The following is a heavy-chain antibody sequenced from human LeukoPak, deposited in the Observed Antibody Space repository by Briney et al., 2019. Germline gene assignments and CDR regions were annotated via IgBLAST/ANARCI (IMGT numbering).Heavy chain of an antibody. J-gene: IGHJ5*02. CDR1: GGSISSYY. Sequence: SETLSLTCTVSGGSISSYYWSWIRQPPGKGLEWIGYIYYSGSTNYNPSLKSRVTISVDTSKNQFSLKLSSVTAADTAVYYCARVRPDSRFDPWGQGTLVTVSS. V-gene: IGHV4-59*01. CDR3: ARVRPDSRFDP. D-gene: IGHD3-22*01. CDR2: IYYSGST.